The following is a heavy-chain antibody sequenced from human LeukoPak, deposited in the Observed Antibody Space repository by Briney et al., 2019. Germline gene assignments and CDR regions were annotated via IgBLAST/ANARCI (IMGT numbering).Heavy chain of an antibody. J-gene: IGHJ3*02. CDR3: ARGGGYCSSTSCYPNAFDI. D-gene: IGHD2-2*01. V-gene: IGHV4-30-4*08. Sequence: SQTLSLTCTVSGGSISSGDYYWSWIRQPPGKGLEWIGYIYYSGSTYYNPSLKSRVTISVDTSKNQFSLKLSSVTAADTAVYYCARGGGYCSSTSCYPNAFDIWGQGTRVAVSS. CDR1: GGSISSGDYY. CDR2: IYYSGST.